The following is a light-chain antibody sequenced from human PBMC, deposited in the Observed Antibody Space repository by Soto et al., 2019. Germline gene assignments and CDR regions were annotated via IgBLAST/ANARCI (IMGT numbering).Light chain of an antibody. CDR3: QKYDSVLLT. Sequence: DIQMTQSPSSLSTSVGDEVTITCRASQGINNYLAWYQQKPGRVPKLLIYAASSLQPGVPSRFSGSGSGTDFTLTISSLQPEDVATYYCQKYDSVLLTFGGGTKVDIK. CDR1: QGINNY. CDR2: AAS. V-gene: IGKV1-27*01. J-gene: IGKJ4*01.